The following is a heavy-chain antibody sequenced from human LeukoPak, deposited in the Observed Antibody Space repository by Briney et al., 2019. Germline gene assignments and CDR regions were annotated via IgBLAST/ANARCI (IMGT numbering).Heavy chain of an antibody. Sequence: GASVKVSCKASGYTFTSYAMNWVRQAPGQGLEWMGWINTNTGNPTYAQGFTGRFVFSLDTSVSTAYLQISSLKAEDTAVYYCARVVQIEYSGYDYYYYYMDVWGKGTTVTVSS. J-gene: IGHJ6*03. CDR2: INTNTGNP. CDR3: ARVVQIEYSGYDYYYYYMDV. D-gene: IGHD5-12*01. CDR1: GYTFTSYA. V-gene: IGHV7-4-1*02.